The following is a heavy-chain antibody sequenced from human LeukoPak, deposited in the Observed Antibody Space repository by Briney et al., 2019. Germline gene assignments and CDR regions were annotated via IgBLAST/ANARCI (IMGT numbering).Heavy chain of an antibody. V-gene: IGHV1-18*01. CDR1: GYTFTSYG. CDR2: ISAYNGNT. D-gene: IGHD3-3*01. J-gene: IGHJ4*02. CDR3: ARDRAYYDFWSGPAFDY. Sequence: ASVKVSCKASGYTFTSYGISWVRQAPGQGLEWMGWISAYNGNTNYAQKLQGRVTMTTDTSTSTAYMELRSLRSDDTAVYYCARDRAYYDFWSGPAFDYWGQGTLVTVSS.